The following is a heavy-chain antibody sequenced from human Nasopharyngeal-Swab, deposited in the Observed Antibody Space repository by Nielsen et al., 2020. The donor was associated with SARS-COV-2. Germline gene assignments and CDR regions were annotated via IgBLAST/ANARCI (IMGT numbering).Heavy chain of an antibody. V-gene: IGHV1-3*01. Sequence: ASVKASCKASGYTFTSYAMHWVRQAPGQRLEWMGWITAGNGNTKYSQKFQGRVTITRDTSASTAYMELSSLRSEDTAVYYCARGRIQLWFGYWGQGTLVTVSS. CDR2: ITAGNGNT. J-gene: IGHJ4*02. CDR3: ARGRIQLWFGY. D-gene: IGHD5-18*01. CDR1: GYTFTSYA.